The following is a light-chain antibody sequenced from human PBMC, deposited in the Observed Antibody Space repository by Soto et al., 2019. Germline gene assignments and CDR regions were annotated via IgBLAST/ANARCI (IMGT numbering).Light chain of an antibody. Sequence: QSALTQPASVSGSPGQSITISCTGTSNDVGGYNYVSWYQQHTGKAPKLMIYEVSNRPSGVSNRFSGSKSGNTASLTISGLQAEDEADYYCDSYTSKSTRVIFGGGTKLTVL. CDR1: SNDVGGYNY. J-gene: IGLJ2*01. CDR3: DSYTSKSTRVI. V-gene: IGLV2-14*01. CDR2: EVS.